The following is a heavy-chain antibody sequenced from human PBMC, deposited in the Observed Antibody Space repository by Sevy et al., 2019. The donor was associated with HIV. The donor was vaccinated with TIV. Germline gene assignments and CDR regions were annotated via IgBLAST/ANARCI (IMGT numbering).Heavy chain of an antibody. V-gene: IGHV3-11*01. CDR3: AREHRRREGEPYFDY. CDR1: GFTFSDHY. D-gene: IGHD3-16*01. Sequence: GGCLRLSCAASGFTFSDHYMSWIRQAPGKGLEWFSFISSGGSTKYYGDSVRARFTISRDNAKNSLYLQMNSLRAEDTAVSSCAREHRRREGEPYFDYWGQGTLVTVSS. CDR2: ISSGGSTK. J-gene: IGHJ4*02.